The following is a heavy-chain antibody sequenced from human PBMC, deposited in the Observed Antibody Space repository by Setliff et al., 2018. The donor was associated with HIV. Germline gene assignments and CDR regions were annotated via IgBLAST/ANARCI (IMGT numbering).Heavy chain of an antibody. CDR3: ATRIAVAGTDFDY. CDR2: IYSGGST. J-gene: IGHJ4*02. CDR1: GFTVSSNY. Sequence: LRLSCAASGFTVSSNYMSWVRQAPGKGLEWVSVIYSGGSTYYADSVKGRFTISRDNSKNTLYLQMNSLRAEDTAVYYCATRIAVAGTDFDYWGQGTQVTVSS. D-gene: IGHD6-19*01. V-gene: IGHV3-53*01.